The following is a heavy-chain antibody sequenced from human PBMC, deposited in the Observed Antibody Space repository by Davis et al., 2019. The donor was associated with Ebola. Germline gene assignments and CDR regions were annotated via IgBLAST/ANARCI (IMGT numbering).Heavy chain of an antibody. CDR1: GFTFSGSA. Sequence: GESLKISCAASGFTFSGSAMHWVRQASGKGLEWVGRIISKANSYATAYAASVKGRFTISRDDSKKTAYLQMNSLKTEDTAVYYCTTTICGVVIIDDYWGQGTLVTVSS. CDR2: IISKANSYAT. J-gene: IGHJ4*02. D-gene: IGHD3-3*01. CDR3: TTTICGVVIIDDY. V-gene: IGHV3-73*01.